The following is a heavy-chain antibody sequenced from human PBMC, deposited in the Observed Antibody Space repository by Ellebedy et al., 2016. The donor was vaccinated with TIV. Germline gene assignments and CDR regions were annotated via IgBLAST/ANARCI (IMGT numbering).Heavy chain of an antibody. J-gene: IGHJ5*02. CDR2: INQDGSEK. CDR3: ARDSINRFYSSGFNWFEP. V-gene: IGHV3-7*03. D-gene: IGHD6-19*01. Sequence: GESLKISCAASGFTFSSYWMSWVRQAPGKGLEWVANINQDGSEKYYVDSVKGRFTISRDNARNSLFLQMNSLRAEDTAVYYCARDSINRFYSSGFNWFEPWGQGTLVTVSS. CDR1: GFTFSSYW.